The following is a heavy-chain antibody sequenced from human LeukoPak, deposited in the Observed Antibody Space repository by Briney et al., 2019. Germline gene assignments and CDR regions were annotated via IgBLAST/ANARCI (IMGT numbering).Heavy chain of an antibody. CDR3: ARGSSDWPARFDS. D-gene: IGHD6-25*01. CDR2: IYYSGST. V-gene: IGHV4-39*07. CDR1: GGSISSSSYY. J-gene: IGHJ5*01. Sequence: PSETLSLTCTVSGGSISSSSYYWGWIRQPPGKGLEWIGSIYYSGSTYYNPSLKSRVTISVDTSKNQFSVRLRSVIAADTAVYYCARGSSDWPARFDSWGQGTLVTVSS.